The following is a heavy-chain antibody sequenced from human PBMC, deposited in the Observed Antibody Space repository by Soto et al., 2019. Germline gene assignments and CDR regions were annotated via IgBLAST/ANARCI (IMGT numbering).Heavy chain of an antibody. V-gene: IGHV3-23*01. CDR3: TKSDGCGGGACYTGTHYYFDV. CDR2: ISESGHHT. D-gene: IGHD3-16*02. Sequence: DVQLLESGGGLVEPGGSLTLSCAASGFPSSTYALNWVRQAPGKGPEWVSTISESGHHTHYADSVKGRFTISRDKSKNTLSLQMNSLRVDDTAIYYCTKSDGCGGGACYTGTHYYFDVWGRGTLVTVSS. J-gene: IGHJ2*01. CDR1: GFPSSTYA.